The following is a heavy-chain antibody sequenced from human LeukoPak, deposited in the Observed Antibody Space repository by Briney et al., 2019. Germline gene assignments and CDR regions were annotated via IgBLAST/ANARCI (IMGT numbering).Heavy chain of an antibody. Sequence: ASVKVSCKASGYTFTSYDINWVRQATGQGLEWMGWMNPNSGNTGYAQKFQGRVTMTRNTSISTAYMELSSLRSEDTAGYYCARGLISPGGWFDPWGQGTLVTVSS. CDR2: MNPNSGNT. CDR3: ARGLISPGGWFDP. D-gene: IGHD3-10*01. J-gene: IGHJ5*02. CDR1: GYTFTSYD. V-gene: IGHV1-8*01.